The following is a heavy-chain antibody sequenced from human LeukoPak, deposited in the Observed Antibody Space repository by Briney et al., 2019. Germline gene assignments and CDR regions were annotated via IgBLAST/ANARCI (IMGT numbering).Heavy chain of an antibody. CDR2: INWNGRST. D-gene: IGHD3-16*01. CDR1: GFVFDDYS. CDR3: ALKKDDGYFAY. V-gene: IGHV3-20*04. Sequence: GGSLRLSCAASGFVFDDYSMSWIRQTPGKGLEWVSGINWNGRSTGYADSVKGRFTISRDNAKNSLYLQMNSLRAEDTALYYCALKKDDGYFAYWGQGTLVTVSS. J-gene: IGHJ4*02.